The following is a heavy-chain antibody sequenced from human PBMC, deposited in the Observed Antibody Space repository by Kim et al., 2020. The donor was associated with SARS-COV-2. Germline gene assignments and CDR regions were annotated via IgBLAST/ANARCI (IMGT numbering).Heavy chain of an antibody. Sequence: YADSVKGRFAISRENAKNSLYLQMNSLRAEDTAVYYFATGYSSGWYYFDYWGQGTLVTVSS. CDR3: ATGYSSGWYYFDY. J-gene: IGHJ4*02. V-gene: IGHV3-11*01. D-gene: IGHD6-19*01.